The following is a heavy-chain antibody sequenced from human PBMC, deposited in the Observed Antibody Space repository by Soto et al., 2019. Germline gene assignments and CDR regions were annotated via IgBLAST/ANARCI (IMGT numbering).Heavy chain of an antibody. CDR1: GYTFTGYY. CDR2: INPETGGT. J-gene: IGHJ6*02. D-gene: IGHD2-21*01. Sequence: QVQLVQSGADVKTPGASVRVSCKASGYTFTGYYVHWVREAPGQGLEWMGWINPETGGTSYAQKFQGRVTLSRDTSITTAYLELSSLRFDDASVYFCARERFQVISDGMDVWGPGTTVTVSS. CDR3: ARERFQVISDGMDV. V-gene: IGHV1-2*02.